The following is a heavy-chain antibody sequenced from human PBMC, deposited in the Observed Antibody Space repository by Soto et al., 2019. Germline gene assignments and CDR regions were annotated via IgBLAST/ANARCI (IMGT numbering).Heavy chain of an antibody. CDR2: IYYSGST. D-gene: IGHD5-12*01. V-gene: IGHV4-31*03. CDR1: GGSISSGGYY. CDR3: ARTIVATIQDNGMDV. J-gene: IGHJ6*02. Sequence: QVQLQESGPGLVKPSQTLSLTCTVSGGSISSGGYYWSWIRQHPGKGLEWIGYIYYSGSTYYNPSLKSRVTISVDTSKNQFSLKLSSVTAADTAVYYCARTIVATIQDNGMDVWGQGTTVTVSS.